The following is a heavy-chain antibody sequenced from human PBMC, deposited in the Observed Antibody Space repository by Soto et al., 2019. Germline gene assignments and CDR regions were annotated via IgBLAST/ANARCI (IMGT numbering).Heavy chain of an antibody. CDR2: IYYSGST. V-gene: IGHV4-30-4*01. D-gene: IGHD3-9*01. Sequence: SETLSLTCTVSGGSISSGDYYWSWIRQPPGKGLEWIGYIYYSGSTYYNPSLKSRVTIPVDTSKNQFSLKLSSVTAADTAVYYCARAPENYDILTGSPFYDWGKGTLVTVSS. CDR3: ARAPENYDILTGSPFYD. J-gene: IGHJ4*02. CDR1: GGSISSGDYY.